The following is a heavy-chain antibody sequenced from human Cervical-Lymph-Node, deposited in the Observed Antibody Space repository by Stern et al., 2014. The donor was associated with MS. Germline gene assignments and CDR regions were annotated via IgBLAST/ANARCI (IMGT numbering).Heavy chain of an antibody. CDR2: IIPIFGTA. CDR1: GGTFSSYA. J-gene: IGHJ6*02. CDR3: ARGYSPGHYYGMDV. D-gene: IGHD5-12*01. Sequence: QVQLVESGAEVKKPGSSVKVSCKASGGTFSSYAISWVRQSPGQGLEWMGGIIPIFGTANYAQKFQGRVTITADKSTSTAHMELSSLRSEDTAVYYCARGYSPGHYYGMDVWGQGTTVTVSS. V-gene: IGHV1-69*06.